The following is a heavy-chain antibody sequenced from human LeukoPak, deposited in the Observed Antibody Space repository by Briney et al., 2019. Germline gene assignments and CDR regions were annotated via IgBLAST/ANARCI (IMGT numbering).Heavy chain of an antibody. V-gene: IGHV4-39*01. Sequence: SETLSLTCTVSGGPISSSRYYWGRIRQPPGRGLEWIGSIHYSGSTYYNPSLKSRVTMPVDTSKDQFSLRLSSVTAADTAVYYCARLSPYLGSGSSAFPDDFWGQGTLVTVSS. CDR2: IHYSGST. CDR1: GGPISSSRYY. D-gene: IGHD3-10*01. CDR3: ARLSPYLGSGSSAFPDDF. J-gene: IGHJ4*02.